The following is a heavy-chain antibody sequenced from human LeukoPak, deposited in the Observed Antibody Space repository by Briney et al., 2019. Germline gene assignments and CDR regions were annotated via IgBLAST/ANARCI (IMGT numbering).Heavy chain of an antibody. J-gene: IGHJ3*02. CDR1: GALINSYY. CDR2: IYYSGRT. CDR3: ARRAADDAFDI. V-gene: IGHV4-59*08. Sequence: SETLSLTCSVSGALINSYYWSWFGQPPGKGREGFGYIYYSGRTKYNPSLTSRVTISVDRNKNQFSLKLSSVTAADTAMYYCARRAADDAFDIWGQGTMVTVSS.